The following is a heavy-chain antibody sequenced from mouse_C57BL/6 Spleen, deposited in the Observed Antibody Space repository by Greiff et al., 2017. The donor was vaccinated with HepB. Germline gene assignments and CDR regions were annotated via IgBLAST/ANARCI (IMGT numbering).Heavy chain of an antibody. J-gene: IGHJ1*03. CDR1: GYAFTNYL. CDR3: ARGRSGYFDV. V-gene: IGHV1-54*01. Sequence: QVQLKESGAELVRPGTSVKVSCKASGYAFTNYLIEWVKQRPGQGLEWIGVINPGSGGTNYNEKFKGKATLTADKSSSTAYMQLSSLTSEDSAVYFCARGRSGYFDVWGTGTTVTVSS. D-gene: IGHD1-1*01. CDR2: INPGSGGT.